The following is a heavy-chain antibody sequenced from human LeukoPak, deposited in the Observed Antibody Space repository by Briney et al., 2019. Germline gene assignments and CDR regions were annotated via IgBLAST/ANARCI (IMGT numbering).Heavy chain of an antibody. J-gene: IGHJ4*02. Sequence: SQTLSLTCAISGDSVSSNSAAWNWIRLSPSRGLEWLGRTYYRSKWYSDSAVSVKSRITINPDTSKNQFSLQLNSVTPEDTAVYYCASQYGSRQFDSWGQGTLVTVSS. CDR3: ASQYGSRQFDS. D-gene: IGHD3-10*01. CDR2: TYYRSKWYS. CDR1: GDSVSSNSAA. V-gene: IGHV6-1*01.